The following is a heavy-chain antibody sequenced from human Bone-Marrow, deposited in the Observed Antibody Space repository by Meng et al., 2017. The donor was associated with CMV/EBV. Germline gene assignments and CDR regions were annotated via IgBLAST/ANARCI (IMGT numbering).Heavy chain of an antibody. CDR2: IGTAGDT. Sequence: GESLKISCAASGFTFSSYDMHWVRQATGKGLEWVSAIGTAGDTYYPGSVKGRITISRENAKNSLYLQMNSLRAGDTAVYYCARSGLSASYAFDIWGQGNTVT. CDR1: GFTFSSYD. J-gene: IGHJ3*02. D-gene: IGHD6-25*01. CDR3: ARSGLSASYAFDI. V-gene: IGHV3-13*01.